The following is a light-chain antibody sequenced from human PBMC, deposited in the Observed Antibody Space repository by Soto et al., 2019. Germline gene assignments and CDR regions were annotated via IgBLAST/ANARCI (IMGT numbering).Light chain of an antibody. V-gene: IGKV1-33*01. CDR1: QDISNY. CDR2: DAS. CDR3: QQYDNLTT. J-gene: IGKJ5*01. Sequence: DIQMTQSPSSLSASVGDRVTITCQASQDISNYLNWYQRKPGKVPKLLIYDASNLETGVPSRFSGSGSGTYFTFTISSLQPEDIATYYCQQYDNLTTFGQGTRLEIK.